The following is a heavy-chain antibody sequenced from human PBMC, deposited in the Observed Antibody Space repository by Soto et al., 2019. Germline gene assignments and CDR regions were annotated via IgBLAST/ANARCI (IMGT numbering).Heavy chain of an antibody. CDR3: ARDDRYDSSGYSCDY. D-gene: IGHD3-22*01. CDR2: IIPIFGTA. Sequence: ASVKVSCKASGCTFSSYSISWVRQAPGQGLEWMGGIIPIFGTANYAQKFQGRVTITADESTSTAYMELSSLRSEDTAVYYCARDDRYDSSGYSCDYWGQGTLVTVSS. J-gene: IGHJ4*02. V-gene: IGHV1-69*13. CDR1: GCTFSSYS.